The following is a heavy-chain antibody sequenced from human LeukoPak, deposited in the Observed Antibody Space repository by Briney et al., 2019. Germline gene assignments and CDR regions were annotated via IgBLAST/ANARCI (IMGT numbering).Heavy chain of an antibody. V-gene: IGHV3-11*01. CDR1: GFTFSDYY. Sequence: GGSLRLSCAASGFTFSDYYMSWIRQAPGKGREWVSYISSRGSTIYYADSVKGRFTISRDNAKNSLYLQMNSLRAEDTAVYYCARDTPKGYSSSSRYFDYWGQGTLVTVSS. CDR2: ISSRGSTI. J-gene: IGHJ4*02. CDR3: ARDTPKGYSSSSRYFDY. D-gene: IGHD6-6*01.